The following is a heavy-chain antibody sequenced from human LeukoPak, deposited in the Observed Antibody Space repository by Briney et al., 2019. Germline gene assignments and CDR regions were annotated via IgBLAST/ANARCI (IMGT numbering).Heavy chain of an antibody. CDR1: GYTFTTYG. V-gene: IGHV1-18*01. Sequence: ASVKVSCKASGYTFTTYGISWVRQAPGQGLEWMGWISTYNGKTNYAQKFQGRVTVTTDTSTSTVYMELRSLRSDDTAVFFTSRDPGGYPYFFGYWGQGTLVTVSS. CDR3: SRDPGGYPYFFGY. J-gene: IGHJ4*02. CDR2: ISTYNGKT. D-gene: IGHD3-22*01.